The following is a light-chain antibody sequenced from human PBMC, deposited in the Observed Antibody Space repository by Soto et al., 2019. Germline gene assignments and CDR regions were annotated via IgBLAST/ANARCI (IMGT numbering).Light chain of an antibody. CDR1: QSVSSSY. J-gene: IGKJ2*01. CDR3: QQYGISPTFT. CDR2: GAS. V-gene: IGKV3-20*01. Sequence: EIVLTQSPGTLSLSPGERATLSCRASQSVSSSYLAWYQQKPGQAPRLLIYGASSRATGIPDRFSGSGSGTDFTLTINRLEPEDFAVYYCQQYGISPTFTFGHGTKLEIK.